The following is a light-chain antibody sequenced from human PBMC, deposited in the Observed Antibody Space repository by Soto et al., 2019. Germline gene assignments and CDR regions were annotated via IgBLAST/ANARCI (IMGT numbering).Light chain of an antibody. CDR3: HHYET. V-gene: IGKV3-20*01. CDR1: QSVSRSY. Sequence: EIVLTQSPGTLSLSPGDRATLSCRASQSVSRSYLGWYQQKPGQAPRLLMYGASIRAAGVPDRFSGSGSGTEFTLTISRLEPEDFTVYYCHHYETVGPGTKVEIK. CDR2: GAS. J-gene: IGKJ1*01.